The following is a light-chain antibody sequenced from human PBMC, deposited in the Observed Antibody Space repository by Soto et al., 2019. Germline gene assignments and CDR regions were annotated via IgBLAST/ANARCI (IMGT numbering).Light chain of an antibody. CDR2: AAS. CDR3: QQANSFPWT. V-gene: IGKV1-12*01. J-gene: IGKJ1*01. CDR1: QGISSW. Sequence: DIQMTQSPSSVSASVGDRVTITCRASQGISSWLVWYQQKPGKAPKLLIYAASSLQSGVPSRFSGSGYGTDFTLTITILQPEDFATYYCQQANSFPWTFGQGTKVEIK.